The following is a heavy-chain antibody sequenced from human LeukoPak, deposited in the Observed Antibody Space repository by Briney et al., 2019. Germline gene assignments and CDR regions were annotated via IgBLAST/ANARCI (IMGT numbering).Heavy chain of an antibody. D-gene: IGHD3-22*01. CDR2: ITSNGGST. CDR3: VKGSSYYYDSSGYRLDY. CDR1: GFSFRSFG. J-gene: IGHJ4*02. Sequence: PGGSLRLSCSASGFSFRSFGMQWVRQAPGKGLEYVSAITSNGGSTDYADSAKDRLYIYRDNSKNKLYLQMSSLRAEDTAVYYCVKGSSYYYDSSGYRLDYWGQGTLVTVSS. V-gene: IGHV3-64D*06.